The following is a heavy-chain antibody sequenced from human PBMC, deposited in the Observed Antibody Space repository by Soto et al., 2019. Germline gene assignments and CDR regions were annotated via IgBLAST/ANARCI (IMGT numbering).Heavy chain of an antibody. Sequence: TGGSLRLSCAASGFTFSSYWMSWVRQAPGKGLEWVANIKQDGSHKYYVDSVKGRFTISRDNAKNSLYLQMNSLRAEDTAVYYCARATPLLFFQHWGQGTLVTVSS. CDR2: IKQDGSHK. V-gene: IGHV3-7*01. CDR3: ARATPLLFFQH. D-gene: IGHD2-21*01. CDR1: GFTFSSYW. J-gene: IGHJ1*01.